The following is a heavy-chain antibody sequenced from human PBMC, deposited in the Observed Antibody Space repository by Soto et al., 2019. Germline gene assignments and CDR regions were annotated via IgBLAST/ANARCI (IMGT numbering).Heavy chain of an antibody. V-gene: IGHV3-23*01. CDR3: AKDRLAGNFDY. Sequence: GGSLRLCCAASGFTFNNYAMNWVRQAPGKGLEWVATISNTGGSTYYADSVKGRFTISRDNSKNTLYLQMNSLRVEDTAVYYCAKDRLAGNFDYWGQGTQVTVSS. CDR1: GFTFNNYA. J-gene: IGHJ4*02. CDR2: ISNTGGST.